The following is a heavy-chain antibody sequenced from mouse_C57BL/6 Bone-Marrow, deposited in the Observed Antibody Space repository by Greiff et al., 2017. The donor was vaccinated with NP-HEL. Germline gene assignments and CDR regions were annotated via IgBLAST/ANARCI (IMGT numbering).Heavy chain of an antibody. CDR1: GCSITSGYY. Sequence: VQLKESGPGLVKPSQSLSLTCSVTGCSITSGYYWNWIRQFPGNKLAWMGYISYDGSNNYNPSLKNRISLTRETSKNQFFLKLNSVTTEDTATYYCARDDDSSWFAYWGQGTLVTVSA. V-gene: IGHV3-6*01. J-gene: IGHJ3*01. CDR3: ARDDDSSWFAY. D-gene: IGHD2-4*01. CDR2: ISYDGSN.